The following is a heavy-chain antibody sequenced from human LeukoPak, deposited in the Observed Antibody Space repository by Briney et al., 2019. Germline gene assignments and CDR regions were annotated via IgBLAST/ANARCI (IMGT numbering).Heavy chain of an antibody. CDR1: GYTFTSYG. J-gene: IGHJ6*02. V-gene: IGHV1-18*01. D-gene: IGHD6-19*01. CDR3: ARAPYSSGWSPYYYYGMDV. Sequence: ASVKVSCKASGYTFTSYGISWVRQAPGQGLEWMGWISAYNGNTNYAQKLQGRVTMTTDTSTSTAYMELRSLRSDDTAVYYCARAPYSSGWSPYYYYGMDVWGQGTMVTVSS. CDR2: ISAYNGNT.